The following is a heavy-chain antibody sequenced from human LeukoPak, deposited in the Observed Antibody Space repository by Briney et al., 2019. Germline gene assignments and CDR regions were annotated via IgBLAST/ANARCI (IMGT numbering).Heavy chain of an antibody. V-gene: IGHV3-11*04. CDR1: GFTFSDYY. CDR3: ASGGIVVVPAAMPNWFDP. J-gene: IGHJ5*02. Sequence: GGSLRLSCAASGFTFSDYYMSWIRQAPGKGLEWVSYISSSGSTIYYADSVKGRFTISREHAKNSLYLQMNSLRAEDTAVYYCASGGIVVVPAAMPNWFDPWGQGTLVTVSS. D-gene: IGHD2-2*01. CDR2: ISSSGSTI.